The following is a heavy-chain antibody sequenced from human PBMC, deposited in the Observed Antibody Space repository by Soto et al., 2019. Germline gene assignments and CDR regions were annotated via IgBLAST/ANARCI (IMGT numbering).Heavy chain of an antibody. J-gene: IGHJ4*02. V-gene: IGHV4-59*08. CDR3: ARQIAAAGNYYFDY. Sequence: PSETLSLTCTVSGGSISSYYWSWIRQPPGKGLEWIGYIYYSGSTNYNPSLKSRVTISVDTSKNQFSLKLSSVTAADTAVYYCARQIAAAGNYYFDYWGQGTLVTVSS. CDR2: IYYSGST. CDR1: GGSISSYY. D-gene: IGHD6-13*01.